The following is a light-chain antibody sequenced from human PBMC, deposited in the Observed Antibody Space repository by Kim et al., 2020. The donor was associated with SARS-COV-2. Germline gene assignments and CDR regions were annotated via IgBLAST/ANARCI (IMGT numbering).Light chain of an antibody. Sequence: EIVLTQSPATLSLSPGERATLSCRASQSTYLAWYQQKPGQAPRLLIYDASNRATGIPARFSGSGSGTDFTLTISSLEPEDFAVYYRQQRSGWLWTFGQGTKVDIK. CDR1: QSTY. CDR2: DAS. J-gene: IGKJ1*01. V-gene: IGKV3-11*01. CDR3: QQRSGWLWT.